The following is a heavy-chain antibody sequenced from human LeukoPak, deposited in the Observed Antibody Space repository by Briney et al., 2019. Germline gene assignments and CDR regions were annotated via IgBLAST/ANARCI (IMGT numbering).Heavy chain of an antibody. Sequence: ASVKVSCKASGYTFTSYYMHWVRQAPGQGLEWMGIINPSGGSTSYAQKFQGRVTMTRDMSTSTVYMELSSLRSEDTAVYYCARSAAAIFEQTAAFDIWGQGTMVTVSS. CDR1: GYTFTSYY. CDR2: INPSGGST. V-gene: IGHV1-46*01. CDR3: ARSAAAIFEQTAAFDI. J-gene: IGHJ3*02. D-gene: IGHD6-13*01.